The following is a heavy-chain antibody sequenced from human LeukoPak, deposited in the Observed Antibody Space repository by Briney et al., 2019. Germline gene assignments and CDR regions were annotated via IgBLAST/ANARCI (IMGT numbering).Heavy chain of an antibody. CDR1: GFTFDDYG. CDR2: INWNGGST. J-gene: IGHJ4*02. D-gene: IGHD6-19*01. V-gene: IGHV3-20*04. Sequence: GGSLRLSCAASGFTFDDYGMSWVRQAPGKGLEWVSGINWNGGSTGHADSVKGRFTISRDNAKNSLYLQMNSLRAEDTALYYCARDSQLYSSGWYPYWGQGTLVTVSS. CDR3: ARDSQLYSSGWYPY.